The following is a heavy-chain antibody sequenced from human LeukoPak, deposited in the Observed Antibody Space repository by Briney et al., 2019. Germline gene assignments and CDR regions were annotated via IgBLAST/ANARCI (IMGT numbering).Heavy chain of an antibody. Sequence: SETLSLTCTVSGYSISSGYYWSWIRQPPGKGLEWIGEINHSGSTNYNPSLKSRVTISVDTSKNQFSLKLSSVTAADTAVYYCASESHRGGYYCDYWGQGTLVTVSS. CDR3: ASESHRGGYYCDY. CDR1: GYSISSGYY. CDR2: INHSGST. D-gene: IGHD3-22*01. V-gene: IGHV4-38-2*02. J-gene: IGHJ4*02.